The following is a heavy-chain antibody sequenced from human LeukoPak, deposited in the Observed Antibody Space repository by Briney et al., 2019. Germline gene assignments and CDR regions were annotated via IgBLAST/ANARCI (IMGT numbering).Heavy chain of an antibody. V-gene: IGHV3-21*01. CDR3: ARVRFLEWLTADDAFDI. J-gene: IGHJ3*02. CDR1: GSTFSSYS. Sequence: GGSLRLSCAASGSTFSSYSMNWVRQAPGKGLEWVSSISSSSYIYYADSVKGRFTISRDNAKNSLYLQMNSLRAEDTAVYYCARVRFLEWLTADDAFDIWGQGTMVTVSS. D-gene: IGHD3-3*01. CDR2: ISSSSYI.